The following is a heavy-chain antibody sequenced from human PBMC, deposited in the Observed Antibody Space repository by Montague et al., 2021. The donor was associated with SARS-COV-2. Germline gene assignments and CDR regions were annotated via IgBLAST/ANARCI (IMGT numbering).Heavy chain of an antibody. Sequence: SETLSLTCTVSGGSISSSSYYWGWIRQPPGKGLEWIGSIYYSGSTYYNPSLKSRVTISVDTSKNQFSLKLSSVTAADTAVYYCARKEMKNISTWSTGGNWFDPWGQGTLVTVSS. CDR2: IYYSGST. D-gene: IGHD6-13*01. J-gene: IGHJ5*02. V-gene: IGHV4-39*01. CDR3: ARKEMKNISTWSTGGNWFDP. CDR1: GGSISSSSYY.